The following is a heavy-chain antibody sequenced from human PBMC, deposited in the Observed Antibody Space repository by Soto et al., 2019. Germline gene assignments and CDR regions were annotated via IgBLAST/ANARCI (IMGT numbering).Heavy chain of an antibody. CDR1: GGSISSGDYY. Sequence: QVQLQESGPGLVKPSQTLSLTCTVSGGSISSGDYYWSWIRQHPGKGLEWIGYLYYSGSTYSNPSLKSRLTISVDTSKNQFSLKLSSVTAADTAVYYCARGGREWLPADWGQGTLVTVSS. CDR3: ARGGREWLPAD. D-gene: IGHD3-16*01. CDR2: LYYSGST. V-gene: IGHV4-31*03. J-gene: IGHJ4*02.